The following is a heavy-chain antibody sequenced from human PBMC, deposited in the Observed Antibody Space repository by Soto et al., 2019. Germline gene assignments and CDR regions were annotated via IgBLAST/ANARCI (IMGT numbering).Heavy chain of an antibody. V-gene: IGHV1-69*01. Sequence: QVQLVQSGAEVKKPGSSVKVSCKASGGTFSSYAISWVRQAPGQGLEWMGGFIPIFGTANYAKKFQGRVTITADETTSTAYMELSSLSSEDTAVYYCARASKPPPWLPMTPLDYWGQGTLVTVSS. J-gene: IGHJ4*02. CDR1: GGTFSSYA. CDR2: FIPIFGTA. D-gene: IGHD3-22*01. CDR3: ARASKPPPWLPMTPLDY.